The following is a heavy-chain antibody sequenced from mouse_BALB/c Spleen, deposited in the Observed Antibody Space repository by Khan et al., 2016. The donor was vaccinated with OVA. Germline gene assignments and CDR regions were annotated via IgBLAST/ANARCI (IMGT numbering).Heavy chain of an antibody. CDR3: ARSGGNFHWYFDV. D-gene: IGHD2-1*01. Sequence: EVKLQESGGGLVQPGGSRKLSCAASGFTFSNFGMHWVRQAPKKGLEWVAYISSGSSTIYYVDTVKGRFTISRDNPKNTLFLQMTSLRSEDTAIYYCARSGGNFHWYFDVWGAGTSGTVSS. J-gene: IGHJ1*01. CDR2: ISSGSSTI. V-gene: IGHV5-17*02. CDR1: GFTFSNFG.